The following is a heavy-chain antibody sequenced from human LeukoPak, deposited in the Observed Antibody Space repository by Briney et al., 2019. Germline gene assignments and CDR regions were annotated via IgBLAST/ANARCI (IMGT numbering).Heavy chain of an antibody. V-gene: IGHV3-30-3*01. J-gene: IGHJ4*02. CDR1: GFTFSSYV. D-gene: IGHD6-19*01. CDR2: ISYDGANK. Sequence: PGGSLRLSCAASGFTFSSYVMYWVRQAPGKGLECVAVISYDGANKYYADSVKGRFTISRDNAKNSLYLQMNSLRAEDTAVYYCARVSESSGWFDYWGQGTLVTVSS. CDR3: ARVSESSGWFDY.